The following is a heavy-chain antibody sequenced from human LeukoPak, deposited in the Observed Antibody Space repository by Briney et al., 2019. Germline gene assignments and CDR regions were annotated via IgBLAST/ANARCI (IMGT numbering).Heavy chain of an antibody. V-gene: IGHV4-34*01. CDR3: ARGPGIAAAGPFDY. CDR2: INHSGGT. J-gene: IGHJ4*02. D-gene: IGHD6-13*01. Sequence: SETLSLTCAVYGGSFSGYYWSWIRQPPGKGLEWIGEINHSGGTNYNPSLKSRVTISVDTSKNQFSLELSSVTAADTAVYYCARGPGIAAAGPFDYWGQGTLVTVSS. CDR1: GGSFSGYY.